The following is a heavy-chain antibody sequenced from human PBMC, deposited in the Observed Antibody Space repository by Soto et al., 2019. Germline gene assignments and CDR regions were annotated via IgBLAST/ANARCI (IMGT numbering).Heavy chain of an antibody. J-gene: IGHJ3*02. Sequence: EVQLVESGGGLVQPGGSLRLSCAASGFIFSTSSMNWVRQAPGKGLEWISYIFIGDSSIYYADSVKGRFTISRDNAKNSLYLQMNSLRDEDTAVYYCAGDGIGALTGDAFDIWGQGTVVTVSS. CDR2: IFIGDSSI. CDR1: GFIFSTSS. CDR3: AGDGIGALTGDAFDI. V-gene: IGHV3-48*02. D-gene: IGHD6-6*01.